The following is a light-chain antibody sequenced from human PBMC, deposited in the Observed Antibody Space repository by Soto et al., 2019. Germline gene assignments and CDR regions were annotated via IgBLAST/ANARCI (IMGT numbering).Light chain of an antibody. CDR2: EGS. J-gene: IGLJ2*01. CDR1: SSDVGSTYL. Sequence: QSALTQPASVSGSPGQSITISCTGTSSDVGSTYLVSWYQQQPGKAPKLMLYEGSKRPSGISNRFSGSKSGNTASLTISGLQAEDEADYYCCSYAGGNTFVFGGGTK. CDR3: CSYAGGNTFV. V-gene: IGLV2-23*01.